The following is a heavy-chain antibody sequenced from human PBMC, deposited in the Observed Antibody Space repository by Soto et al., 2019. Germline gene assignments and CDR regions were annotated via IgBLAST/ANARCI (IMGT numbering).Heavy chain of an antibody. CDR2: SIGSGVST. CDR1: GLTFSSYA. J-gene: IGHJ4*02. CDR3: AKIRLNTTDY. Sequence: GGSLRFPLAAPGLTFSSYAMRWVRRAQGRGPEWVSASIGSGVSTYYPDYVKGRFTSASDDSQNTLYLQMNSLRAEDTAVYCCAKIRLNTTDYGGQGTLVTVSS. D-gene: IGHD1-1*01. V-gene: IGHV3-23*01.